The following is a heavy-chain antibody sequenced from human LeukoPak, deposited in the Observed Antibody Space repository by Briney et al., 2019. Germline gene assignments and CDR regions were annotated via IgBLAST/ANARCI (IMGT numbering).Heavy chain of an antibody. CDR2: ISGSGGST. CDR3: ASATTGDVWSGYYKGIDY. CDR1: GFTFSSYG. J-gene: IGHJ4*02. Sequence: PGGSLRLSCAASGFTFSSYGMHWVRQAPGKGLEWVSAISGSGGSTYYADSVKGRFTISRDNSKNTLYLQMNSLGAEDTAVYYCASATTGDVWSGYYKGIDYWGQGTLVTVSS. V-gene: IGHV3-23*01. D-gene: IGHD3-3*01.